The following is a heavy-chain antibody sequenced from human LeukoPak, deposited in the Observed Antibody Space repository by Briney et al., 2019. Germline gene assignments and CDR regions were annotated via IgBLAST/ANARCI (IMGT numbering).Heavy chain of an antibody. J-gene: IGHJ6*03. Sequence: ASVKVSCKASGYTFTSYAMNWVRQAPGQGLEWMGWINTNTGNPTYAQGFTERFVFSLDTSVSTAYLQISSLKAEDTAVYYCASTYYYDSSGYSLYYYYYYMDVWGKGTTVTVSS. CDR1: GYTFTSYA. CDR2: INTNTGNP. CDR3: ASTYYYDSSGYSLYYYYYYMDV. V-gene: IGHV7-4-1*02. D-gene: IGHD3-22*01.